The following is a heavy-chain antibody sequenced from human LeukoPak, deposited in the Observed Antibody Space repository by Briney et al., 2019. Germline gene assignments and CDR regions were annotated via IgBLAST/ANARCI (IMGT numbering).Heavy chain of an antibody. V-gene: IGHV3-23*01. D-gene: IGHD1-26*01. Sequence: GGSLRLSCAASGFIFSSYAMSWVRQAPGKGLEWVSAISGSGGSTYYADSVKGRFPISRDNSKNTLYLQMNSLRAEDTAVYYCAKDVGKWESLHFFDYWGQGTLVTVSS. CDR2: ISGSGGST. J-gene: IGHJ4*02. CDR3: AKDVGKWESLHFFDY. CDR1: GFIFSSYA.